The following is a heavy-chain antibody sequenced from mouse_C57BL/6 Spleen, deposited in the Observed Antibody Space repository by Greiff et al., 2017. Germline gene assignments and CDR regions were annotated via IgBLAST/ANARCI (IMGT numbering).Heavy chain of an antibody. CDR3: ARGAGSSPFDY. CDR1: GYAFSSYW. V-gene: IGHV1-80*01. CDR2: IYPGYGDT. D-gene: IGHD1-1*01. Sequence: VQLQESGAELVKPGASVKISCKASGYAFSSYWMNWVKQRPGQGLEWIGQIYPGYGDTNYNGKFKGKATLTADKSSSTAYMQLSSLTSEDSAVYFCARGAGSSPFDYWGQGTTLTVSS. J-gene: IGHJ2*01.